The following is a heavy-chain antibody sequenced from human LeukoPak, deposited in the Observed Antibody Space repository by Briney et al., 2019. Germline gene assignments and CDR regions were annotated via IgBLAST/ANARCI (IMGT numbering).Heavy chain of an antibody. CDR2: IYYSGST. Sequence: SETLSLTCTVSGGSISSSSYYWGWIRQPPGKGLEWIGSIYYSGSTYYNPSLKSRVTISVDTSKNQFSLKLSSVTAADTAVYYCARLLRGVYFDYWGQGTLVAVSS. J-gene: IGHJ4*02. CDR1: GGSISSSSYY. D-gene: IGHD3-10*01. V-gene: IGHV4-39*07. CDR3: ARLLRGVYFDY.